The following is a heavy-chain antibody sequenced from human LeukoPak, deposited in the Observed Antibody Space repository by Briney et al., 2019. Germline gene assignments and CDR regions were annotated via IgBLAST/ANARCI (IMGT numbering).Heavy chain of an antibody. J-gene: IGHJ4*02. Sequence: RASVKVSCKASGYTFTGYYMHWVRQAPGQGLEWMGWINPNSGGTNYAQKFQGRVTMTRDTSISTAYMELSRLRSDDTAVYYCARCRGDTGYYYDSSGYDYWGQGTLVTVSS. D-gene: IGHD3-22*01. CDR2: INPNSGGT. V-gene: IGHV1-2*02. CDR3: ARCRGDTGYYYDSSGYDY. CDR1: GYTFTGYY.